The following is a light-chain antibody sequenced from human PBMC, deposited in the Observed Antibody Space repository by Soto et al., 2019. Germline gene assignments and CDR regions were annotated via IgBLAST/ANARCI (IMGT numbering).Light chain of an antibody. J-gene: IGKJ1*01. CDR1: QSVSSN. CDR3: QPYNNWPWT. CDR2: GAY. Sequence: EIVMTQSPATLSVSPGERATLSGRASQSVSSNLAWYQQKPGQAPRLLIYGAYTRATGITARFSGSGSGTEFTLTISSLQSEDFAVYYCQPYNNWPWTVGPGTQVEIK. V-gene: IGKV3-15*01.